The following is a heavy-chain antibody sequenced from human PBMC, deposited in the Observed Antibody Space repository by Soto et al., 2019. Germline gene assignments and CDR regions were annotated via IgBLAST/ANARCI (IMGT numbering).Heavy chain of an antibody. CDR3: ARLTADYFDY. CDR1: GGSISSYY. Sequence: PSETLSLTCTVSGGSISSYYWSWIQQPPGKGLEWIGYIYYSGSTNYNPSLKSRVTISVDTSKNQFSLKLSSVTAADTAVYYCARLTADYFDYWGQGTLVTVSS. V-gene: IGHV4-59*08. J-gene: IGHJ4*02. CDR2: IYYSGST.